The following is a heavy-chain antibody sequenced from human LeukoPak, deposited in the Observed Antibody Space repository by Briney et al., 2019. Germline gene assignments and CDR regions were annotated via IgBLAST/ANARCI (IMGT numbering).Heavy chain of an antibody. CDR2: IIPILGIA. CDR3: AKDWSGSDYFDY. CDR1: GGTFSSYA. J-gene: IGHJ4*02. V-gene: IGHV1-69*04. D-gene: IGHD1-14*01. Sequence: SVKVSFKASGGTFSSYAISWVRQAPGQGLEWMGRIIPILGIANYAQKFQGRVTITADKSTSTAYMELSSLRSEDTAIYYCAKDWSGSDYFDYWGQGTLVTVSS.